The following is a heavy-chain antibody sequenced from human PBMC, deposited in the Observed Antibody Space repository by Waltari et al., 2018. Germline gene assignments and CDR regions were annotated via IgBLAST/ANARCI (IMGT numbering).Heavy chain of an antibody. CDR2: VHFSGKT. V-gene: IGHV4-4*02. Sequence: QLQLQESGPGLVKPSGTLSLTCAVSGDSMSPSYWWSWVRQVPGKGLEWIGQVHFSGKTNYNPSFASRVTVSLDAYNKQFSLKVTSATAADTAVYYCARDRGSGLFLDSWGPGTLVTVSP. J-gene: IGHJ4*02. CDR3: ARDRGSGLFLDS. CDR1: GDSMSPSYW. D-gene: IGHD2-15*01.